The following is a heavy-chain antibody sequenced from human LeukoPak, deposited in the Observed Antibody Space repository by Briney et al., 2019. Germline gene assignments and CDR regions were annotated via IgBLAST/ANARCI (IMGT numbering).Heavy chain of an antibody. V-gene: IGHV1-69*05. Sequence: SVKVSCKASGGTFSSYAISWVRQAPGQGLEWMGGIIPIFGTANYAQKFQGRVTITTGESTSTAYMELSSLRSKDTAVYYCARVVDTAMKNYYYYYMDVWGKGTTVTVSS. CDR2: IIPIFGTA. J-gene: IGHJ6*03. CDR1: GGTFSSYA. D-gene: IGHD5-18*01. CDR3: ARVVDTAMKNYYYYYMDV.